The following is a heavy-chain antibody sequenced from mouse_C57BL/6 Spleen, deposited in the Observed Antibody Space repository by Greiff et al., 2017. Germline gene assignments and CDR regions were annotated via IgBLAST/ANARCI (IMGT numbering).Heavy chain of an antibody. CDR1: GYTFTSYW. Sequence: QVQLQQPGAELVRPGSSVKLSCKASGYTFTSYWMHWVKQRPIQGLEWIGNIDPSDSETHYNQKFKDKATLTVDKSSSTAYMQLSSLTSEDSAVYYCASSGPSYYGSAYAMDYWGQGTSVTVSS. D-gene: IGHD1-1*01. J-gene: IGHJ4*01. CDR3: ASSGPSYYGSAYAMDY. CDR2: IDPSDSET. V-gene: IGHV1-52*01.